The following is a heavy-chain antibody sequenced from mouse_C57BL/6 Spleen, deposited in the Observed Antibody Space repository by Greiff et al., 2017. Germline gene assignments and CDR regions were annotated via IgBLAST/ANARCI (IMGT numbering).Heavy chain of an antibody. J-gene: IGHJ2*01. CDR2: IYPGSGNT. CDR1: GYTFTDYY. CDR3: AREEGYFDY. V-gene: IGHV1-76*01. Sequence: VQLQQSGAELVRPGASVKLSCKASGYTFTDYYINWVKQRPGQGLEWIARIYPGSGNTYYNEKFKGKATLTAQKSSSTAYMQLSSLTSEDSAVYFCAREEGYFDYWGQGTTLTVSS.